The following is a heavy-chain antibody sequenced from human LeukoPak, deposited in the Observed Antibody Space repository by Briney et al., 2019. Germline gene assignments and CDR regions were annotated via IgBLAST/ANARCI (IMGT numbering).Heavy chain of an antibody. V-gene: IGHV3-66*02. J-gene: IGHJ4*02. Sequence: GGSLRLSRAASGFTVSSNYMSWVRQAPGKGLEWVSVIYSGGSTYYADSVKGRFTISRDNSKNTLYLQMNSLRAEDTAVYYCAGDGRYYDFWSGYQPFDYWGQGTLVTVSS. CDR3: AGDGRYYDFWSGYQPFDY. CDR2: IYSGGST. D-gene: IGHD3-3*01. CDR1: GFTVSSNY.